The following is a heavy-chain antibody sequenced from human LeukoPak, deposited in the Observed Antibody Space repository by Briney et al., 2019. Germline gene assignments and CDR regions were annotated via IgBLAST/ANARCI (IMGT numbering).Heavy chain of an antibody. CDR2: INPSGGST. CDR1: GYTFTSCY. J-gene: IGHJ3*02. CDR3: ARVPGYSGYVLGDAFDI. D-gene: IGHD5-12*01. Sequence: ASVKVSCKASGYTFTSCYMHWVRQAPGQGLEWMGIINPSGGSTSYAQKFQGRVTMTRDTSTSTVYMELSSLRSEDTAVYYCARVPGYSGYVLGDAFDIWGQGTMVTVSS. V-gene: IGHV1-46*01.